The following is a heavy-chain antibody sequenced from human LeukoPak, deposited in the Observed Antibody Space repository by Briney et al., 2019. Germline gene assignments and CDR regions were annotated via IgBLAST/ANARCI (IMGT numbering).Heavy chain of an antibody. D-gene: IGHD3-22*01. V-gene: IGHV4-59*08. CDR1: GGSISSYY. CDR3: ARLVRTYYYDSSGYYWDY. Sequence: SESLSLTRTVSGGSISSYYWSWIRQPPGKGLEYIGYIYYSGSTNYNPSLKSRVTISVDTSKNQFSLKLSSVTAADTAVYYCARLVRTYYYDSSGYYWDYWGQGTLVTVSS. CDR2: IYYSGST. J-gene: IGHJ4*02.